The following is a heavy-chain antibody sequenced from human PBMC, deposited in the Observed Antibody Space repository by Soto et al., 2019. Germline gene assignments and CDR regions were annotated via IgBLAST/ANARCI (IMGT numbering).Heavy chain of an antibody. D-gene: IGHD2-15*01. CDR2: LYYSGNT. J-gene: IGHJ5*02. Sequence: ETLSLTCTVSGGSISRSSYSWAWIRQPPGKGLEWIGTLYYSGNTYYNPSLKSRVTISVDTSKNQFSLKLSSVTAADTAVYYCATRQGGSYNWFDPWGQGTLVTVSS. CDR3: ATRQGGSYNWFDP. CDR1: GGSISRSSYS. V-gene: IGHV4-39*01.